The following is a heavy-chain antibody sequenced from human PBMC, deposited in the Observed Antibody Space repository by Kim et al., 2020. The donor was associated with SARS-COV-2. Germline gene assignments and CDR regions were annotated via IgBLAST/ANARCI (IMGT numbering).Heavy chain of an antibody. J-gene: IGHJ6*02. CDR3: ARDPCSRLRGLTYSYYGMDV. V-gene: IGHV3-30-3*01. Sequence: GGSLRLSCAASGCTFSSCAIHWVRQAPGKGLEWVAVISYDGSNKNNADPVRGGFTISRDNSKNTLYLQMNSLRAEDTALYYCARDPCSRLRGLTYSYYGMDVWGQGTTVTVSS. D-gene: IGHD3-10*01. CDR2: ISYDGSNK. CDR1: GCTFSSCA.